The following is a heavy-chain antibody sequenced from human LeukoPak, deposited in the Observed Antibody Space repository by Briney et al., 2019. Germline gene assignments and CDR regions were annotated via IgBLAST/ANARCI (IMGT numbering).Heavy chain of an antibody. CDR3: ARGNWELPVFDY. J-gene: IGHJ4*02. CDR2: IYSGGST. Sequence: PGGSLRLSCAASGFTFTNAWMTWVRQAPGKGLEWVSVIYSGGSTYYADSVKGRFTISRDNSKNTLYLQMNSLRAEDTAVYYCARGNWELPVFDYWGQGTLVTVSS. V-gene: IGHV3-53*01. D-gene: IGHD1-26*01. CDR1: GFTFTNAW.